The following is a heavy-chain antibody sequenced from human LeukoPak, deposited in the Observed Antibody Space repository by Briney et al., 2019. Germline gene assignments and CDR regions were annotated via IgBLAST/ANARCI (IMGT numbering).Heavy chain of an antibody. Sequence: SETLSLTCAVYGGSFSGYYWSWIRQPPGKGLEWIGEINHSGSINYNPSLKSRVTISVDTSKNQFSLKLSSVTAADTAVYYCARDVAAAGTVDYWGQGTLVTVSS. CDR1: GGSFSGYY. CDR3: ARDVAAAGTVDY. CDR2: INHSGSI. J-gene: IGHJ4*02. D-gene: IGHD6-13*01. V-gene: IGHV4-34*01.